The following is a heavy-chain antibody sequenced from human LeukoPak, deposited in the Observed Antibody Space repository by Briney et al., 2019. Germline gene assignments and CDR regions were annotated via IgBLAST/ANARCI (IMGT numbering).Heavy chain of an antibody. CDR1: GGSISSGDYY. CDR3: ACLYSSSWSDFDY. CDR2: IYYSGST. V-gene: IGHV4-30-4*08. D-gene: IGHD6-13*01. J-gene: IGHJ4*02. Sequence: SQTLSLTCTVSGGSISSGDYYWSWIRQPPGKGLEWIGYIYYSGSTYYNPSLKSRVTISVDTSKNQFSLKLSSVTAADTAVYYCACLYSSSWSDFDYWGQGTLVTVSS.